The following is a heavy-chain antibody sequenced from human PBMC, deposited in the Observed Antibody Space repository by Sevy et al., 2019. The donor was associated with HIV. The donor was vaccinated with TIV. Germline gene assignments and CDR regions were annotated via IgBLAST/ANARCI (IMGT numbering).Heavy chain of an antibody. CDR2: LSSTGKP. J-gene: IGHJ5*02. CDR3: ARLLNSWFDP. Sequence: SETLSLTCTVSGPSLTTSYWTWIRQPAGKGPEWIGRLSSTGKPNSNPSLRSRVTLSRDMSKNQFFLRLTSVTAADTAIYYCARLLNSWFDPWGQGTLVTVSS. V-gene: IGHV4-4*07. D-gene: IGHD1-26*01. CDR1: GPSLTTSY.